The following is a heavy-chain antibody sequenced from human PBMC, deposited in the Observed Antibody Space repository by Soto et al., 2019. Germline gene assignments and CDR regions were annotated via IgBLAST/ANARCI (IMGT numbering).Heavy chain of an antibody. CDR3: ARDRRSSSSLDYYYGMDV. CDR2: ISSSGSTI. CDR1: EFTFSSYE. D-gene: IGHD6-6*01. V-gene: IGHV3-48*03. Sequence: EVQLVESGGGLVQPGGSLRLSCAASEFTFSSYEMNWVRQAPGKGLEWVSYISSSGSTIYYADSVKGRFTISRDNAKNSLYLQMNSLRAEDTAVYYCARDRRSSSSLDYYYGMDVWGQGTTVTVSS. J-gene: IGHJ6*02.